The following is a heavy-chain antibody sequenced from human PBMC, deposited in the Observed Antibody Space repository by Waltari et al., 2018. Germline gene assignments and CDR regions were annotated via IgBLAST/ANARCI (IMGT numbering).Heavy chain of an antibody. J-gene: IGHJ5*02. CDR2: ISGSGGRT. Sequence: EVQLLESGGGLVQPGGSLRLSCAASGFTFSSYAMSWVRQAPGKGLEWVSAISGSGGRTYYADSVKGRLTISRDNSKNKLYLQMNSLRAEDTAVYYCAKNGGASPVRRWFDPWGQGTLVTVSS. V-gene: IGHV3-23*01. CDR1: GFTFSSYA. CDR3: AKNGGASPVRRWFDP. D-gene: IGHD4-17*01.